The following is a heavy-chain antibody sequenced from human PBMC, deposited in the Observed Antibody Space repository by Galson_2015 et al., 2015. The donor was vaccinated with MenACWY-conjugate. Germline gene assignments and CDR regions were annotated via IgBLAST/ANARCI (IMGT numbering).Heavy chain of an antibody. CDR2: ISSSGSNT. Sequence: SLRLSCAASGFTFINYAVAWVRQPPGKGLEWVSAISSSGSNTYYADSARGRFAISRDNSKNTVYLHLSSLRAEGTAIYFCARRPDWCTDEWPALDFWGQGPLVTVSS. J-gene: IGHJ4*02. CDR1: GFTFINYA. CDR3: ARRPDWCTDEWPALDF. V-gene: IGHV3-23*01. D-gene: IGHD2-8*02.